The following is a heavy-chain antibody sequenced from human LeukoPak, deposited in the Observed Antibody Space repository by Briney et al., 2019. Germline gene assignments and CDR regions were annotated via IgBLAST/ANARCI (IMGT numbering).Heavy chain of an antibody. D-gene: IGHD3-16*01. J-gene: IGHJ4*02. CDR1: GFTFGTYW. CDR3: ARDRLGAEYDY. V-gene: IGHV3-7*01. CDR2: IKQDGTEK. Sequence: PGGSLRVSCAASGFTFGTYWMSWVRQAPGKGLEWVANIKQDGTEKYYVDSVKGRFTISRDNAKKSLYLQMNSLRAEDTAVYYCARDRLGAEYDYWGQGTLVSVSS.